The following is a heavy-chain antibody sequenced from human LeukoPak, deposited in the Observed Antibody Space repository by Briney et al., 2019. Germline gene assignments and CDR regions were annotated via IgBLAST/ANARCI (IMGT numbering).Heavy chain of an antibody. CDR1: GFTFSSYV. D-gene: IGHD4-23*01. V-gene: IGHV3-23*01. CDR2: ISGSGDNT. J-gene: IGHJ4*02. CDR3: AKGRGTAVASAANY. Sequence: QPGGSLRLSCAASGFTFSSYVMSWVRQAPGQGLEWVSSISGSGDNTYYADSVKDRFSISRDNSKTTVSLQMNSLRAEDTAVYYCAKGRGTAVASAANYWGQGTLVTVSS.